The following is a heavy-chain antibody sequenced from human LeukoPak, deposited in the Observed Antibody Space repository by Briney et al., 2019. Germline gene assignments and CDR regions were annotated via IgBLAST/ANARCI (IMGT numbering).Heavy chain of an antibody. CDR2: IYYSGST. Sequence: SETLSLTCTVSGGSISSSSYYWGWIRQPPGKGLEWIGSIYYSGSTYYNPSLKSRVTISVDTSKNQFSLKLSSVTAADTAVYYCARVSRLLWFGELLSTLGFDYWGQGTLVTVSS. V-gene: IGHV4-39*07. CDR3: ARVSRLLWFGELLSTLGFDY. J-gene: IGHJ4*02. D-gene: IGHD3-10*01. CDR1: GGSISSSSYY.